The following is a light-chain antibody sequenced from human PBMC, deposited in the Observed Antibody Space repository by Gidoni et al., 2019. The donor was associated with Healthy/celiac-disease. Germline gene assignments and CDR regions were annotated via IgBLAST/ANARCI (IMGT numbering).Light chain of an antibody. J-gene: IGKJ2*01. Sequence: DIQMTQSPSSLSASVGDRVTITCRASHSISSSLNWYQQKPGKAPKLLIFAASSLQSGVPSRFNGSGSGTDFTLTISSLHPEDFATYYCQHSYSTPYTFGQGTKLQIK. CDR2: AAS. CDR1: HSISSS. CDR3: QHSYSTPYT. V-gene: IGKV1-39*01.